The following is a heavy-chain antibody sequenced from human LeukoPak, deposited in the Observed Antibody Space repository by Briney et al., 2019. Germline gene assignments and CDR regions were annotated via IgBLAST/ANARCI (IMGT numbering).Heavy chain of an antibody. V-gene: IGHV3-53*01. CDR1: GFTVSSNY. D-gene: IGHD4-17*01. Sequence: PGGSLRLSCAASGFTVSSNYMSWARQAPGKGLEWVSVIYSGGSTYYADSVKGRFTISRDNSKNTLYLQMNSLRAEDTAVYYCARDVDYGDYSLDIWGQGTMVTVSS. J-gene: IGHJ3*02. CDR2: IYSGGST. CDR3: ARDVDYGDYSLDI.